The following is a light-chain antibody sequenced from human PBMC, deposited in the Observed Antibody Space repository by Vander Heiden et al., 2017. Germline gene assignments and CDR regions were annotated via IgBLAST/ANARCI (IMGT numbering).Light chain of an antibody. J-gene: IGLJ2*01. CDR1: SHDVGGQG. Sequence: QAGRTQPPSVSNGLRQTAPLTCIGNSHDVGGQGADWLQQHQGPPPTLLSYRNNNRPSGISERFSASKSGNTASLTITGLQPEDEADYYCAAWDDSLRVVLFGGGTKLTVL. CDR3: AAWDDSLRVVL. CDR2: RNN. V-gene: IGLV10-54*04.